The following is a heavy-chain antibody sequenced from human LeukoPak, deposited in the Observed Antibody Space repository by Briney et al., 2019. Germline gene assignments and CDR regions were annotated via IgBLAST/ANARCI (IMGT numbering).Heavy chain of an antibody. D-gene: IGHD6-13*01. Sequence: ASVKVSCKTSGYTFNTYAISWVRQAPGQGLEWMGWISNHNVNTNYAQKFQGRVTMTRDTSISTAYMELRSLRSDDTAVYYCARGGSSSWHVDYWGQGTLVTVSS. CDR2: ISNHNVNT. J-gene: IGHJ4*02. CDR3: ARGGSSSWHVDY. V-gene: IGHV1-18*01. CDR1: GYTFNTYA.